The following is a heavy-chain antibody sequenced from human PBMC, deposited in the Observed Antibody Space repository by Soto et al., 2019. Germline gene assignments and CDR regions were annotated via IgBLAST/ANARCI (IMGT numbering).Heavy chain of an antibody. Sequence: ASVKVSCKASGYTFTGYYMHWVRQAPGQGLEWMGWINPNSGGTNYAQKFQGRVTMTRDTSISTAYMELSRLRSDDTAVYYCARGPTWEFTFKEFDYWGQGTLVTVSS. D-gene: IGHD1-26*01. CDR2: INPNSGGT. V-gene: IGHV1-2*02. CDR3: ARGPTWEFTFKEFDY. CDR1: GYTFTGYY. J-gene: IGHJ4*02.